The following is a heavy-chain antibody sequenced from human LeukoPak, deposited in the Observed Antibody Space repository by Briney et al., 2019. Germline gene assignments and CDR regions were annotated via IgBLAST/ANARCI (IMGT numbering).Heavy chain of an antibody. Sequence: PSETQTLICTVSVDSHSSRDWWSWVRQSPGKGLEWIGEVYHNGTPNYNPSLKSRVTISADTFKNHFSLKLTSVTAADTAVYYCATAPIMRGEAGEQYKYGMDFWGQGATVIVSS. CDR2: VYHNGTP. J-gene: IGHJ6*02. CDR3: ATAPIMRGEAGEQYKYGMDF. V-gene: IGHV4-4*02. CDR1: VDSHSSRDW. D-gene: IGHD2-2*02.